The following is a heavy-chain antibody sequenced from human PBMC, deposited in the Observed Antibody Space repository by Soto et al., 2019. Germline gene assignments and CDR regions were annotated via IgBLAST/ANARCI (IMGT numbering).Heavy chain of an antibody. J-gene: IGHJ4*02. D-gene: IGHD5-18*01. CDR2: IYSGGST. V-gene: IGHV3-53*01. CDR1: GFSVTANY. Sequence: QPGGSLRLSCEVSGFSVTANYMSWVRQAPGKGLEWVSVIYSGGSTYYIDSVKGRFSISRDISKNTLYLQMNSLRVEDTAVYYCHGYAYWGQGSLVTVSS. CDR3: HGYAY.